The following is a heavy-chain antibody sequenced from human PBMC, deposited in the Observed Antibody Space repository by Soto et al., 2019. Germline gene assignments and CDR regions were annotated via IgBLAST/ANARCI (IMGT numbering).Heavy chain of an antibody. CDR1: GFTFSSYS. V-gene: IGHV3-21*01. CDR2: ISSSSFSI. D-gene: IGHD6-6*01. Sequence: LRLSCAASGFTFSSYSMNWVRQAPGKGLEWVSSISSSSFSINYADSVKGRFSISRDNAQNSLHLQMNNLRAEDTAVYYCARNESSNIYGMDVWGQGTTVTVSS. J-gene: IGHJ6*02. CDR3: ARNESSNIYGMDV.